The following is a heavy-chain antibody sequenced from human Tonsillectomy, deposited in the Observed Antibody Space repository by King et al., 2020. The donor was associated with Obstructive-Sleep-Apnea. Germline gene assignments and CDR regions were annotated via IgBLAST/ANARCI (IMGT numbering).Heavy chain of an antibody. D-gene: IGHD3-22*01. CDR3: ARISTRKSGFPLDY. Sequence: LQLQESGPGLVKPSETLSLTCTVSGGSISSYSWSWIRQPPGKGLEWIGYIYYSGSTNYNPSLNSRVSISVDTSKNQFSLKLSSVTAADTAVYYCARISTRKSGFPLDYWGQGTLVTVSS. CDR1: GGSISSYS. J-gene: IGHJ4*02. V-gene: IGHV4-59*08. CDR2: IYYSGST.